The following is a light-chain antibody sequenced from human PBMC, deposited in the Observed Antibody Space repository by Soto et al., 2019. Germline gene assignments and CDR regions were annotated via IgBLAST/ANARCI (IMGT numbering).Light chain of an antibody. J-gene: IGKJ1*01. V-gene: IGKV3-20*01. CDR1: QSVSSSY. CDR3: QHYSRSTWT. CDR2: GAS. Sequence: EIGLTQSPGTLSLSPGERATLSCRASQSVSSSYLAWYQQKPGQAPGLLIYGASSRATGIPDRFSGSGSGTDFTLTISRLEPEDFAVYYCQHYSRSTWTFGQGTKVEIK.